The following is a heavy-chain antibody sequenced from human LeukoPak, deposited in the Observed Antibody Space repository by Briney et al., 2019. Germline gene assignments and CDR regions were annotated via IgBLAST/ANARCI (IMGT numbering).Heavy chain of an antibody. D-gene: IGHD3-10*01. Sequence: VGSLRLSCAASGFTFSSYGMHWVRQAPGKGLEWVAFIRYDGSNKYCADSVKGRFTISRDNSKNTLYLQMNSLRAEDTAVYYCAKALHGSGLNLFDYWGQGTLVTVSS. CDR2: IRYDGSNK. CDR1: GFTFSSYG. J-gene: IGHJ4*02. CDR3: AKALHGSGLNLFDY. V-gene: IGHV3-30*02.